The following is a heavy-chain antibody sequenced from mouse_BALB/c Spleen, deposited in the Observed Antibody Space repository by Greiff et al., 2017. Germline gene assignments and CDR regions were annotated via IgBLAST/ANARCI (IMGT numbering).Heavy chain of an antibody. CDR2: ISSGGSYT. J-gene: IGHJ4*01. CDR1: GFTFSSYG. Sequence: EVMLVESGGDLVKPGGSLKLSCAASGFTFSSYGMSWVRQTPDKRLEWVATISSGGSYTYYPDSVKGRFTISRDNAKNTLYLQMSSLKSEDTAMYYCARWLLRDYYAMDYWGQGTSVTVSS. CDR3: ARWLLRDYYAMDY. D-gene: IGHD2-3*01. V-gene: IGHV5-6*01.